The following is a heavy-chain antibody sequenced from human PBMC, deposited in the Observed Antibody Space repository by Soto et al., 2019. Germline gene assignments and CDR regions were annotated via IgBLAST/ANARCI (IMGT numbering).Heavy chain of an antibody. J-gene: IGHJ6*02. CDR1: GFTFSSYG. V-gene: IGHV3-30*18. D-gene: IGHD2-15*01. CDR2: ISYDGSNK. Sequence: QVQLVESGGGVVQPGRSLRLSCAASGFTFSSYGMHWVRQAPGKGLEWVAVISYDGSNKYYADSVKGRFTISRDNSKNTLYLQMNSLRAEDTAVYYCAKLSCSGGSCYPEDYYYYGMDVWGQGTTVTVSS. CDR3: AKLSCSGGSCYPEDYYYYGMDV.